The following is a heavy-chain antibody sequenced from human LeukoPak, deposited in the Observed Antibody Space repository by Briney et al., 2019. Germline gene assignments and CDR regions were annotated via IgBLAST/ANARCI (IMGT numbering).Heavy chain of an antibody. D-gene: IGHD5-18*01. CDR1: GFTFGSYS. J-gene: IGHJ4*02. Sequence: PGGSLRLSCAASGFTFGSYSMNWVRQAPGKGLEWVSYISSSSSTIYYADSVKGRFTISRDNAKNSLYLQMNSLRAEDTAVYYCASARGDTSMDPFDYRGQGTLVTVSS. CDR3: ASARGDTSMDPFDY. CDR2: ISSSSSTI. V-gene: IGHV3-48*04.